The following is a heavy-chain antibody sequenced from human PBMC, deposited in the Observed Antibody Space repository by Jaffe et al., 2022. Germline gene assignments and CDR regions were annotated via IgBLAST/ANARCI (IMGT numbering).Heavy chain of an antibody. CDR2: IKSQSHGGPV. Sequence: VQLVESGGGSVKPGQSLRLSCEASGFSFNKAWMSWVRQAPGKGLEWVGLIKSQSHGGPVEYAAAVKGRFIISRDDSKNTLYLQMDSLKTDDTAVYYCTSYCGGDCTFSYYYYMDVWGKGTTVTVSS. CDR3: TSYCGGDCTFSYYYYMDV. CDR1: GFSFNKAW. V-gene: IGHV3-15*01. D-gene: IGHD2-21*01. J-gene: IGHJ6*03.